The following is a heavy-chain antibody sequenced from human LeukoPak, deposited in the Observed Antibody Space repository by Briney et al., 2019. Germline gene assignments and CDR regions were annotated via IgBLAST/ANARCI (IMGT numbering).Heavy chain of an antibody. CDR2: INPSGGST. CDR1: GYTFTSYY. D-gene: IGHD6-13*01. V-gene: IGHV1-46*01. CDR3: ASDKSMYSSSWPIDY. J-gene: IGHJ4*02. Sequence: ASVKVSCKASGYTFTSYYMHWVRQAPGQGLEWMGIINPSGGSTSYAQKFQGRVTMTRDTSISTAYMELSRLRSDDTAVYYCASDKSMYSSSWPIDYWGQGTLVTVSS.